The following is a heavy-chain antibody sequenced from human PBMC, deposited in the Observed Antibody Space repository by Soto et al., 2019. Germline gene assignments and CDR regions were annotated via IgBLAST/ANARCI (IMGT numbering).Heavy chain of an antibody. CDR1: GYTLTELS. J-gene: IGHJ6*02. D-gene: IGHD2-2*02. CDR2: FDPEDGET. CDR3: ATEYRNGMDV. Sequence: QVQLVQSGAEVKKPGASVKVSCKVSGYTLTELSMHWVRQAPGKGLEWMGGFDPEDGETIYAQKFQXXVXMXXDTSTDTAYMELSSLRSEDTAVYYCATEYRNGMDVWGQGTTVTVSS. V-gene: IGHV1-24*01.